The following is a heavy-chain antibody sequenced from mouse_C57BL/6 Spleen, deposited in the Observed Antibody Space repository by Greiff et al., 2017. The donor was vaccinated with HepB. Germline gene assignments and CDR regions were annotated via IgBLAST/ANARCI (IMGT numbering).Heavy chain of an antibody. CDR2: IYPGSGNT. CDR3: ARNWDWYFDV. V-gene: IGHV1-66*01. D-gene: IGHD4-1*01. Sequence: QVQLQQSGPELVKPGASVTISCKASGYSFTSYYIHWVKQRPGQGLEWIGWIYPGSGNTKYNEKFKGKATLTADTSSSTAYMQLSSLTSEDSAVYYCARNWDWYFDVWGTGTTVTVSS. J-gene: IGHJ1*03. CDR1: GYSFTSYY.